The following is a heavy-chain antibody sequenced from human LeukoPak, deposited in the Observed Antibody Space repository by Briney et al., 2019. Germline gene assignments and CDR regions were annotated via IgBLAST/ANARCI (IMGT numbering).Heavy chain of an antibody. CDR1: GYSFTSHW. D-gene: IGHD3-10*01. CDR3: ARLRWPRGGRSSFDY. Sequence: GESLKISCKGSGYSFTSHWIGWVRQMPGKGLEWMGVVNPDDSDTIYSPSFQGQVTISADESITTAYLQWSSLKASDTAMYYCARLRWPRGGRSSFDYWGQGALVTVSS. CDR2: VNPDDSDT. V-gene: IGHV5-51*01. J-gene: IGHJ4*02.